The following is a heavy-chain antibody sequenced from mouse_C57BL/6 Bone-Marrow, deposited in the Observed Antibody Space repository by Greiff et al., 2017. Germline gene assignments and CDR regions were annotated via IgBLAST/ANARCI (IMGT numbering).Heavy chain of an antibody. D-gene: IGHD2-3*01. CDR1: GFTFSSYA. CDR3: AREDDCYYPYAMDY. V-gene: IGHV5-4*01. CDR2: ISDGGSYT. J-gene: IGHJ4*01. Sequence: VQLKESGGGLVKPGGSLKLSCAASGFTFSSYAMSWVRQTPEKRLEWVATISDGGSYTYYPDNVTGRFTISRDNAKNNLYLQMSHLKSEDTAMYYCAREDDCYYPYAMDYWGQGTSVTVSS.